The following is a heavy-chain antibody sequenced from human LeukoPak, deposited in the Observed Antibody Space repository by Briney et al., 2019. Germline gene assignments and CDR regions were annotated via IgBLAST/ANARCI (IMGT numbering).Heavy chain of an antibody. J-gene: IGHJ4*02. CDR2: IKEDGSEK. CDR3: ARVDHGSGCDS. CDR1: GFTFSSYW. V-gene: IGHV3-7*01. Sequence: GGSLRLSCAASGFTFSSYWMNWVRLAPGKGLEWVANIKEDGSEKYYVDSVKGRFTISRDNAKNSLYLQMNSLRAEDTAVYYCARVDHGSGCDSWGQGTLVTVSS. D-gene: IGHD6-19*01.